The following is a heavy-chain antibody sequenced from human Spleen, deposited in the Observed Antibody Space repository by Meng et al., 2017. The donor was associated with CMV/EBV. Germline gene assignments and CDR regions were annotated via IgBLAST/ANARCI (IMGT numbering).Heavy chain of an antibody. CDR2: IIPIVDIP. J-gene: IGHJ4*02. D-gene: IGHD3-16*01. Sequence: QVQLVQSGAEVKKPGPPSKVSSRAAGGTFSSNGITWVRQAPGQGLEWMGGIIPIVDIPNYAQKFQGRVTITADRSTRTPYVDLSSLRFADTAVYYCASWGHSPEFDYWGQGTLVTVSS. V-gene: IGHV1-69*10. CDR1: GGTFSSNG. CDR3: ASWGHSPEFDY.